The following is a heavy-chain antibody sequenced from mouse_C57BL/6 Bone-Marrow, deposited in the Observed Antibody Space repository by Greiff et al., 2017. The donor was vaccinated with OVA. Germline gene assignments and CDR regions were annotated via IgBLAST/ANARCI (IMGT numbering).Heavy chain of an antibody. V-gene: IGHV5-9*01. CDR1: GFTFSSYT. J-gene: IGHJ3*01. CDR3: ARHGNLAWFAY. Sequence: EVQGVESGGGLVKPGGSLKLSCAASGFTFSSYTMSWVRQTPEKRLEWVATISGGGGNTYYPDSVKGRFTISRDNAKNTPYLQMSSLRSEDTALYYCARHGNLAWFAYWGQGTLVTVSA. CDR2: ISGGGGNT. D-gene: IGHD2-1*01.